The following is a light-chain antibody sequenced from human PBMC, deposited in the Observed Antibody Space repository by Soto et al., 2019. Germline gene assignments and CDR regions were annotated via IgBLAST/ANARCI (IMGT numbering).Light chain of an antibody. CDR2: EAS. Sequence: DIAMTKSPATLSASVGYRFTITCLASQNIYTWLAWYQEKPGKAPKLLIYEASSLETGVPSRFSGSGSGTEFTLTISSLQPDDFATYYCQHYNSYSEAFGQGTKVDIK. J-gene: IGKJ1*01. V-gene: IGKV1-5*03. CDR3: QHYNSYSEA. CDR1: QNIYTW.